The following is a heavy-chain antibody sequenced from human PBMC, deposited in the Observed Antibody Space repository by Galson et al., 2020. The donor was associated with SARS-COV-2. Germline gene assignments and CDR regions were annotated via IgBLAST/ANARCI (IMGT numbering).Heavy chain of an antibody. CDR1: GYSFSSYW. D-gene: IGHD3-3*01. CDR2: IYPGDSDT. J-gene: IGHJ4*02. CDR3: ARLERADLEGY. Sequence: QLGESLKISCKGSGYSFSSYWIGWVRQMPGKGLEWMGIIYPGDSDTTYSTAFQGQVTISADKSISTAYLQWSSLKASDTAMYYCARLERADLEGYWGQGTLVTVSS. V-gene: IGHV5-51*01.